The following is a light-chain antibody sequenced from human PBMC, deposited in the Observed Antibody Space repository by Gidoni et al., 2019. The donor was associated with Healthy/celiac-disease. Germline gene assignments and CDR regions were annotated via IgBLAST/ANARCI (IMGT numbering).Light chain of an antibody. V-gene: IGKV1-33*01. CDR3: QQYDNPLIT. CDR1: QDISNY. Sequence: DIQMTQSPSSLSASVGDRVTITCQASQDISNYLNWYQQKPGKAPKLLIYDASNLETGVPSRFSGSGSGTDFTFTISSLQPEEIATYYCQQYDNPLITFGQXTRLEIK. CDR2: DAS. J-gene: IGKJ5*01.